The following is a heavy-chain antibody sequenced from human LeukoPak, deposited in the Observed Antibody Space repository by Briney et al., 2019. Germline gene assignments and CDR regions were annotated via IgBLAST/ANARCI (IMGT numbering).Heavy chain of an antibody. CDR1: GSTFTSYD. CDR2: MNPNSGNT. D-gene: IGHD1-14*01. J-gene: IGHJ5*02. CDR3: ARVGPPPNWFDP. Sequence: ASVKVSCKASGSTFTSYDINWVRQATGQGLEWMGWMNPNSGNTGYAQKFQGRVTITRNTSISTAYMELSSLRSEDTAVYYCARVGPPPNWFDPWGQGTLVTVSS. V-gene: IGHV1-8*03.